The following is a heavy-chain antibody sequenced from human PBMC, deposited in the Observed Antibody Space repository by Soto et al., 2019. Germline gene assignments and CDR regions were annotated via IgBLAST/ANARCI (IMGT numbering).Heavy chain of an antibody. CDR3: AKDRPVYFAYCGGDCYSDSHAFDI. CDR2: ISYDGSNK. Sequence: QVQLVESGGGVVQPGRSLRPSCAASGFTFSSYGMHWVRQAPGKGLEWVAVISYDGSNKYYADSVKGRFTISRDNSKNTLYLQMNSLRAEDTAVYYCAKDRPVYFAYCGGDCYSDSHAFDIWGQGTMVTVSS. J-gene: IGHJ3*02. CDR1: GFTFSSYG. V-gene: IGHV3-30*18. D-gene: IGHD2-21*02.